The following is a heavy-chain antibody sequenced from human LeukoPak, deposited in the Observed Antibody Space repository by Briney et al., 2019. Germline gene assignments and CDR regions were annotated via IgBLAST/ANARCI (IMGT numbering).Heavy chain of an antibody. D-gene: IGHD2-2*01. Sequence: ASVKVSCKASGYTFTGYYMHWVRQAPGQGLEWMGWINPNSGGTNYAQKFQGRVTMTRDTSISTAYMKLSRLRSDDTAVYYCARTPSGVVPADYYYYYMDVWGKGTTVTISS. CDR3: ARTPSGVVPADYYYYYMDV. V-gene: IGHV1-2*02. J-gene: IGHJ6*03. CDR1: GYTFTGYY. CDR2: INPNSGGT.